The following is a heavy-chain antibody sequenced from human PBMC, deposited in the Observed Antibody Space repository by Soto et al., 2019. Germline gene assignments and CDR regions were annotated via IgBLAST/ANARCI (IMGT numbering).Heavy chain of an antibody. Sequence: SETLSLTCTVSGGSMSSSNYYWGWIRHPPGKGLEWIGSIYYSGSTYYNPSLKSRVTISVDTSKKQFSLKLSSVIAADTAVYYCARRGTCSGSPSCGMDVWGQGTTVTVSS. CDR2: IYYSGST. CDR3: ARRGTCSGSPSCGMDV. CDR1: GGSMSSSNYY. J-gene: IGHJ6*02. V-gene: IGHV4-39*01. D-gene: IGHD3-10*02.